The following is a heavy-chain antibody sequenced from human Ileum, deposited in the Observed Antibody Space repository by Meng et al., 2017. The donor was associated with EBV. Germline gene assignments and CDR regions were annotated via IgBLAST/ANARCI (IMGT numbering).Heavy chain of an antibody. D-gene: IGHD4-17*01. Sequence: HLQLQESGPGMVXXLETLAFTCXVSGDSMSSSNYYWGGIRQSPGKALECIGTIFYRGNTFYNPSLKTRLTISVDTSKNEFSLNLKSVTAADTAVYYCVSAYDYGDYEAFAYWGLGSLVTVSS. V-gene: IGHV4-39*07. CDR2: IFYRGNT. CDR1: GDSMSSSNYY. J-gene: IGHJ4*02. CDR3: VSAYDYGDYEAFAY.